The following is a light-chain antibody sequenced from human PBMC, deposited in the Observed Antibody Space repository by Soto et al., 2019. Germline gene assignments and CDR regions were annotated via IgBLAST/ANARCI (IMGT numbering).Light chain of an antibody. CDR2: GAS. CDR3: QHHNSYAQT. CDR1: QSIRHY. Sequence: DIQMTQSPPTLSASVGDRVTITCRASQSIRHYLAWYQQMPGKAPKLLIYGASTLQSGVPSRFRGSGSGTEFTLTISSLQPDDFGAYFCQHHNSYAQTFGQGTKVEIK. J-gene: IGKJ1*01. V-gene: IGKV1-5*01.